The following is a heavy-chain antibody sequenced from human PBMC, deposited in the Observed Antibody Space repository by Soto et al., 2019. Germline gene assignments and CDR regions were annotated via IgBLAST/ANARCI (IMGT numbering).Heavy chain of an antibody. Sequence: GGSLRLSCAASGFTFSSYWMSWVRQAPGKGLEWVANIKQDGSEKYYVDSVKGRFTISRDNAKNSLYLQMNSLRAEDTAVYYCARVRGRDFWSGYSPVYYFDYWGQGTLVTVSS. D-gene: IGHD3-3*01. J-gene: IGHJ4*02. V-gene: IGHV3-7*01. CDR1: GFTFSSYW. CDR3: ARVRGRDFWSGYSPVYYFDY. CDR2: IKQDGSEK.